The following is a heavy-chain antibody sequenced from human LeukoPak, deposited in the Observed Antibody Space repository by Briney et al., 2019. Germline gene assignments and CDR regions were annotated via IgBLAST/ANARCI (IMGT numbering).Heavy chain of an antibody. CDR3: ARDLKLATKSLDY. CDR2: IWYDGSNK. Sequence: PGGSLRLSCAASGFTFSSYGMHWVRQAPGKGLEWVAVIWYDGSNKYYADSVKGRSTISRDNSKNTLYLQMNSLRAEDTAVYYCARDLKLATKSLDYWGQGTLVTVSS. J-gene: IGHJ4*02. D-gene: IGHD6-6*01. CDR1: GFTFSSYG. V-gene: IGHV3-33*01.